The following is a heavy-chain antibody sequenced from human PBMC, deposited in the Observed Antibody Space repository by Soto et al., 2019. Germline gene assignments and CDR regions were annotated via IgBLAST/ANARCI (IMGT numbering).Heavy chain of an antibody. CDR2: INHSGST. Sequence: SETLSLTCAVYGGSFSGYYLSWIRQPPGKGLEWIGEINHSGSTNYNPSLKSRVTISVDTSKNQFSLKLSSVTAADTAVYYCAREPIGYCSSTSCYILDYWGQGTLVTVSS. D-gene: IGHD2-2*02. J-gene: IGHJ4*02. CDR3: AREPIGYCSSTSCYILDY. V-gene: IGHV4-34*01. CDR1: GGSFSGYY.